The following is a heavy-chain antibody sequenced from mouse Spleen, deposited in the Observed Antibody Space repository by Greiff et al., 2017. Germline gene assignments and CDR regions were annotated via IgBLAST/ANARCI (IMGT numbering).Heavy chain of an antibody. D-gene: IGHD1-3*01. J-gene: IGHJ2*01. Sequence: VQLKESGPELVKPGASVKIPCKASGYTFTDYNMDWVKQSHGKSLEWIGEINPSNGGTIYNQKFKGKATLTVDKSSSTAYMELRSLTSEDTAVFYCARKRFNYYFDYWGQGTTLTVSS. CDR3: ARKRFNYYFDY. CDR2: INPSNGGT. CDR1: GYTFTDYN. V-gene: IGHV1-18*01.